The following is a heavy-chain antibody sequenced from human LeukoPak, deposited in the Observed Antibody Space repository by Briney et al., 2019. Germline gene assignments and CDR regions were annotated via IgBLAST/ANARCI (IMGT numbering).Heavy chain of an antibody. CDR2: IIPIFGTA. CDR1: GGTFSSYA. Sequence: SVKVSCKASGGTFSSYAISWVRQAPGQGLEWMGGIIPIFGTANYAQKFQGRVTITADESTSTAYMELSSLRSEDTAVYYCARAFSQYYDILTGYHSFDYWGRGTLVTVSS. V-gene: IGHV1-69*01. J-gene: IGHJ4*02. D-gene: IGHD3-9*01. CDR3: ARAFSQYYDILTGYHSFDY.